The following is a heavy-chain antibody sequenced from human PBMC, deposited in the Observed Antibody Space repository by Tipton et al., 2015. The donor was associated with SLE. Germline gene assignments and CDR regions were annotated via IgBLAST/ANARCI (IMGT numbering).Heavy chain of an antibody. CDR2: IYHSGST. CDR1: GYSITSGYY. V-gene: IGHV4-38-2*02. J-gene: IGHJ6*02. Sequence: TLSLTCNVSGYSITSGYYWGWLRQPPGKGLEWIGNIYHSGSTKYNPSLKSRVSTSVDTSKNQFSLKVTSVTAADTTIYYCARNFGVVGVVGGQYFNYYGMDVWGQGTTVTVSS. D-gene: IGHD3-3*01. CDR3: ARNFGVVGVVGGQYFNYYGMDV.